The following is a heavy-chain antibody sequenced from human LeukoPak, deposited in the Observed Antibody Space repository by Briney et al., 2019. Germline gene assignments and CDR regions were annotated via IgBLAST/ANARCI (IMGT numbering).Heavy chain of an antibody. D-gene: IGHD3-9*01. J-gene: IGHJ4*02. Sequence: ASVKVSCKASGYTFSDYYVHWVRQAPGQGLEWMGWINPNTRGTNYAQKFQGRVTMTRDTSISTAYMELGSLRSDDTAIYYCARSTGNPFDYWGQGTLVTVSS. CDR2: INPNTRGT. CDR1: GYTFSDYY. CDR3: ARSTGNPFDY. V-gene: IGHV1-2*02.